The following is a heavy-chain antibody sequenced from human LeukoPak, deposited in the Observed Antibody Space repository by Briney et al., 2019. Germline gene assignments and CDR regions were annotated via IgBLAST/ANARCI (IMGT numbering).Heavy chain of an antibody. J-gene: IGHJ4*02. D-gene: IGHD3-10*01. Sequence: ASVKVSCKASGYTFTSYYMHWVRQAPGQGLEWMGIINPSGGSTSYAQKFQGRVSMTRDTSTSTLYMGLSSLRSEDTAVYYCARGNRGHFDYWGQGTLVTVSS. V-gene: IGHV1-46*01. CDR1: GYTFTSYY. CDR2: INPSGGST. CDR3: ARGNRGHFDY.